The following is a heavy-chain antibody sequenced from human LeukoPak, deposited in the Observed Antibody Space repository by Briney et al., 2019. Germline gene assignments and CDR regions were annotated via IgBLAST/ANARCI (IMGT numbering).Heavy chain of an antibody. CDR1: GFTFSSYA. D-gene: IGHD2-15*01. CDR2: IGGSGGST. V-gene: IGHV3-23*01. Sequence: GGSLRLSCAASGFTFSSYAMSWVRQAPGKGLEWVSAIGGSGGSTYYADSVKGRFTISRDNSKNTLYLQMNSLRAEDTAVYYCAKGARGYSDGFYFDYWGQGILVTVSS. CDR3: AKGARGYSDGFYFDY. J-gene: IGHJ4*02.